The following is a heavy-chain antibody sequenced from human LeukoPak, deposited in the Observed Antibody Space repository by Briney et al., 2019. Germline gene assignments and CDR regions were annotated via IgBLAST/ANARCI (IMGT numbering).Heavy chain of an antibody. CDR3: ARDDPPTYYGMDV. CDR1: GYTFTGYF. J-gene: IGHJ6*02. V-gene: IGHV1-2*02. CDR2: INPNNGDT. Sequence: ASVKVSCKASGYTFTGYFLHWVRQAPGQGPEWMGWINPNNGDTYSSQTFQGRVTMTRDTSTSTVYMELSSLRSEDTAVYYCARDDPPTYYGMDVWGQGTTVTVSS.